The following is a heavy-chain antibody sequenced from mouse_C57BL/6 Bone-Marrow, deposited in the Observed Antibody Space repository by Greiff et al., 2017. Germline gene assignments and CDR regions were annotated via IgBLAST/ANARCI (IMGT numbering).Heavy chain of an antibody. CDR1: GYTFTDYY. J-gene: IGHJ2*01. Sequence: EVQLQQSGPELVKPGASVKISCKASGYTFTDYYMNWVKQSHGKSLEWIGDINPNNGGTNYNQKFKGKATLTVDKSSSTAYMELRSLTSEDSAVYYCARSRWLLGRVYFDYWGQGTTLTVSS. CDR2: INPNNGGT. D-gene: IGHD2-3*01. CDR3: ARSRWLLGRVYFDY. V-gene: IGHV1-26*01.